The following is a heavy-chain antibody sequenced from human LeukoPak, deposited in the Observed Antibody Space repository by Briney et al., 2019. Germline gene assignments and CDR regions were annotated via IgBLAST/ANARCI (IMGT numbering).Heavy chain of an antibody. J-gene: IGHJ4*01. V-gene: IGHV3-23*01. CDR2: ISGSGGST. Sequence: GGSLRLSCAASGFTFSSYAMSWVRQAPGKGLEWVSAISGSGGSTYYADSVKGRFTISRDNSKNSLYLQMNSLRTEDTALYYCAKENHGYSGYDRSLDYWGQGTLVTVSS. CDR1: GFTFSSYA. D-gene: IGHD5-12*01. CDR3: AKENHGYSGYDRSLDY.